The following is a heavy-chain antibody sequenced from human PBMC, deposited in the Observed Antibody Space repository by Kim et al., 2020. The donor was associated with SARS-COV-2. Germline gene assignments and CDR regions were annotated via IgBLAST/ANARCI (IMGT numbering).Heavy chain of an antibody. V-gene: IGHV3-7*03. Sequence: GGSLRLSCVVSGFTFSRYWMTWVRQAPGKGLEWVANIHQYGSDTFYVDSVKGRFTISRDSAKNSLYLQMNNLRVEDTAVYYCARTNGYNDNWGQGILVTVSS. CDR1: GFTFSRYW. J-gene: IGHJ4*02. CDR3: ARTNGYNDN. CDR2: IHQYGSDT. D-gene: IGHD2-8*01.